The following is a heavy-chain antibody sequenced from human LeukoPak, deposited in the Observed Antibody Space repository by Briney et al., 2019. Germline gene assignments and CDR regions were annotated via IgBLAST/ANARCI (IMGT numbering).Heavy chain of an antibody. CDR2: ISTSGSII. CDR3: ARGYSSGWYKFDY. D-gene: IGHD6-19*01. CDR1: GFTFSDYY. J-gene: IGHJ4*02. Sequence: PGGSLRLSCAASGFTFSDYYMSWIRQAPGKGLEWVSYISTSGSIIFYADSVKGRFAISRDNAKNSLYLQMNSLRAEDTAVYYCARGYSSGWYKFDYWGQGPWSPSPQ. V-gene: IGHV3-11*01.